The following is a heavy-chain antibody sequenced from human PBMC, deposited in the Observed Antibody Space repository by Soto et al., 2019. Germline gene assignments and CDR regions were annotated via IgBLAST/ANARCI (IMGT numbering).Heavy chain of an antibody. CDR2: INPNSGGT. D-gene: IGHD2-15*01. J-gene: IGHJ3*02. CDR1: GYTFTGYY. Sequence: ASVKVSCKASGYTFTGYYMHWVRQAPGQGLEWMGWINPNSGGTNYAQKFQGRVTMTRDTSISTAYMELSRLRSDDTAVYYCAREKYCSGGSCYSAFDIWGQGTMVTVSS. V-gene: IGHV1-2*02. CDR3: AREKYCSGGSCYSAFDI.